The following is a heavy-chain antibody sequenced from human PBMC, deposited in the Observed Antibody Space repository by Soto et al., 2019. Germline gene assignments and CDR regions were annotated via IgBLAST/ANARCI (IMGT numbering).Heavy chain of an antibody. J-gene: IGHJ4*02. D-gene: IGHD3-22*01. CDR2: FYYTGGT. Sequence: SETLSLTCTVSGGSISSSGSYWGWVRQPPGKGLEWIVSFYYTGGTYSTYYNPSLKSRVTISVDTPKRQFSLNLRPVTAADTAVYYCARHAYYYDSWGQGTLVTVSS. CDR3: ARHAYYYDS. V-gene: IGHV4-39*01. CDR1: GGSISSSGSY.